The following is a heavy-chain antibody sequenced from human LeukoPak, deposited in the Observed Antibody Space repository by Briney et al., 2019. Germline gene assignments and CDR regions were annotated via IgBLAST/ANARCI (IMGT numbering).Heavy chain of an antibody. J-gene: IGHJ3*02. CDR1: GFTFSSYA. Sequence: GGSLRLSCAASGFTFSSYAMSWVRQAPGKGLEWVSAISGSGGSTYYADSVKGRFTISRDNSKNTLYLQMNSLRAEDTAVYYCARDTGNYYDISDDAFDIWGRGIMVTVSS. CDR3: ARDTGNYYDISDDAFDI. D-gene: IGHD3-22*01. V-gene: IGHV3-23*01. CDR2: ISGSGGST.